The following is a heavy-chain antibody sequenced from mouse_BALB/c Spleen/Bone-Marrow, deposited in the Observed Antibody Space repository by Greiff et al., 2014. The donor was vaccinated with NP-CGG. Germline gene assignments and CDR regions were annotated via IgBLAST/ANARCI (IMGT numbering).Heavy chain of an antibody. D-gene: IGHD4-1*01. Sequence: EVKLLESGAELVKPGASVKLSCTASGFNIKDTYMHWVKQRPEQGLEWIGRIDPANGNTKCDPKLQGKATITADTSSNTAYLQLSSLTSEDTAVYYCARWEYYAMDYWGQGTSVTVSS. CDR3: ARWEYYAMDY. V-gene: IGHV14-3*02. CDR2: IDPANGNT. CDR1: GFNIKDTY. J-gene: IGHJ4*01.